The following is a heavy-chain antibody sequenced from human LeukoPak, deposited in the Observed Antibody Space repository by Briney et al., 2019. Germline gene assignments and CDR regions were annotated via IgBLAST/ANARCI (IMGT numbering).Heavy chain of an antibody. D-gene: IGHD2-15*01. CDR1: GFTFSSYW. V-gene: IGHV3-74*01. J-gene: IGHJ5*02. CDR3: ARGRYCTVGSCSSAWFDP. CDR2: IHSDGTTT. Sequence: QTGGSLRLSCAASGFTFSSYWMHWVRQAPGKGLVWVSRIHSDGTTTSYADSVKGRFTVSRGNAKNTLYLQMNSLRAEDTAVYYCARGRYCTVGSCSSAWFDPWGQGALVTVSS.